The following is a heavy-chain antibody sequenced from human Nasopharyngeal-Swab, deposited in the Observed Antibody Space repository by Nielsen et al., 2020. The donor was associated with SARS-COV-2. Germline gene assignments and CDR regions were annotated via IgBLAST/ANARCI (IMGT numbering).Heavy chain of an antibody. Sequence: SETLSLTCTVSGASISSSYWGWIRQPPGKGLEWIGNIFYSGSTYYNPSLKSRVTISVDTSKNQFSLKLTSVTAADAAVYYCVRRPYSFGYRDTFDIWGQGTMVTVSS. J-gene: IGHJ3*02. CDR1: GASISSSY. D-gene: IGHD3-22*01. CDR2: IFYSGST. V-gene: IGHV4-59*08. CDR3: VRRPYSFGYRDTFDI.